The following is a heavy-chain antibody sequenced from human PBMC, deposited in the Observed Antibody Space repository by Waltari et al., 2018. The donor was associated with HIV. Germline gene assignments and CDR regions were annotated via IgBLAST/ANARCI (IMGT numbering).Heavy chain of an antibody. CDR2: IKRKTDGGTT. CDR1: GFTFSNAW. V-gene: IGHV3-15*01. CDR3: TTVHSSGYYFFDY. Sequence: EVQLVESGGGLVKPGGSLRLSCAASGFTFSNAWMSWVRQAPGKGLEWVGRIKRKTDGGTTDYAAPVKGRFTISRDDSKNTLYLQMNSLKTEDTAVYYCTTVHSSGYYFFDYWGQGTLVTVSS. J-gene: IGHJ4*02. D-gene: IGHD3-22*01.